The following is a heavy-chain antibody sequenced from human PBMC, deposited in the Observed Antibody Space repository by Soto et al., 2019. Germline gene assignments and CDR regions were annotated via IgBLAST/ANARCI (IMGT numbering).Heavy chain of an antibody. J-gene: IGHJ4*02. CDR2: IIPIFGTA. CDR3: ARVVHGGNSGYFDY. D-gene: IGHD2-21*02. V-gene: IGHV1-69*06. Sequence: SVKVSCKASGGTLSSYAISWVRQAPGQGLEWMGGIIPIFGTANYAQKFQGRVTITADKSTSTAYMELSSLRSEDTAVYYCARVVHGGNSGYFDYWGQGTLVTVSS. CDR1: GGTLSSYA.